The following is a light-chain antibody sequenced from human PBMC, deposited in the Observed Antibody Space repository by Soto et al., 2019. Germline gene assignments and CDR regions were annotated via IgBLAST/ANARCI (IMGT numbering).Light chain of an antibody. V-gene: IGLV1-40*01. CDR1: SSNIGAGYD. CDR2: GNS. CDR3: QSYDISLSGHVV. Sequence: QSALTQPPSVSGATGQRVTISCTGRSSNIGAGYDVHGYQQLPGTAPKLLIYGNSNRPSGVPDRFSGSKSGTSASLAITGLQAVDEADYYCQSYDISLSGHVVFGGGAKLTVL. J-gene: IGLJ2*01.